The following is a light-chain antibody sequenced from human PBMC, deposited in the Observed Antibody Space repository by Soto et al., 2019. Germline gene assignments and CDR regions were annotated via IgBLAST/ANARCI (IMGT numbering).Light chain of an antibody. CDR1: SSNIGAGYD. CDR2: TNN. Sequence: QLVLTQPPSVSGAPGQRVTISCTGSSSNIGAGYDVHWYLQVPGTAPKLLVYTNNNRPSGVPDRFSGSKSGTSASLAITGLQAEDEADYYCQSYDSRLSAYVFGTGTKLTVL. V-gene: IGLV1-40*01. J-gene: IGLJ1*01. CDR3: QSYDSRLSAYV.